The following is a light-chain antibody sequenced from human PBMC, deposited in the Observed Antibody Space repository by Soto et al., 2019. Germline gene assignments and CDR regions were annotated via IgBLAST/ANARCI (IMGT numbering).Light chain of an antibody. CDR2: DVS. CDR1: SSDVGGYNY. J-gene: IGLJ2*01. Sequence: QSALTQPASVSGSPGQSITISSTGTSSDVGGYNYVSWYQQHPGKAPKLMIYDVSNRPSGVSNRFSGSKSGNTASLTISGLQAEDEAEDYCSSYTSSSTRVFGGGTKLTVL. CDR3: SSYTSSSTRV. V-gene: IGLV2-14*01.